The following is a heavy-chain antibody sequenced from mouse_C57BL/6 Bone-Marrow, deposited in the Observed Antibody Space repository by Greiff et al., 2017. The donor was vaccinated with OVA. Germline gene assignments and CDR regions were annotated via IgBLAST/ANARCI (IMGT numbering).Heavy chain of an antibody. D-gene: IGHD5-1*01. J-gene: IGHJ1*03. Sequence: EVKLVESGGGLVQPGGSLSLSCAASGFTFTDYYMSWVRQPPGKALEWLGFIRNKANGYTTEYSASVKGRFTISRDNSQSILYLQMNALRAEDSATYDCARYEKYPSWYFDVWGTGTTVTVSS. CDR2: IRNKANGYTT. CDR1: GFTFTDYY. V-gene: IGHV7-3*01. CDR3: ARYEKYPSWYFDV.